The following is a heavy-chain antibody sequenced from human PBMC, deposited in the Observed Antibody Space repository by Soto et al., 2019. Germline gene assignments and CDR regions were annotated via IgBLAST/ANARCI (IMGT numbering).Heavy chain of an antibody. V-gene: IGHV4-30-4*01. CDR1: GGSISSGDYY. J-gene: IGHJ6*02. CDR3: ARGKVFPVGGMDV. Sequence: SETLSLTCTVPGGSISSGDYYWSWIRQPPGKGLEWIGHIYYSGSTYYNPSLKSRVSISIDTSKNQFSLKLSSVTAADTAVYYCARGKVFPVGGMDVWGQGTTVTVSS. CDR2: IYYSGST.